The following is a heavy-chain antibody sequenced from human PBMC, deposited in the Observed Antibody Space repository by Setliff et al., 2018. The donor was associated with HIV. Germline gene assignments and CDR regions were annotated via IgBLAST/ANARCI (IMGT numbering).Heavy chain of an antibody. CDR3: ARSSYYVSSGYYYPRGYFDL. J-gene: IGHJ2*01. Sequence: SETLSLTCTVSGDSISSYSWNWIRQSPGGGLEWIGFIFSSGSTKYNPSLQSRVTMSIDTSKNQFSLRLTSVTAADTAVYYCARSSYYVSSGYYYPRGYFDLWGRGTLVTVSS. CDR1: GDSISSYS. CDR2: IFSSGST. V-gene: IGHV4-4*09. D-gene: IGHD3-22*01.